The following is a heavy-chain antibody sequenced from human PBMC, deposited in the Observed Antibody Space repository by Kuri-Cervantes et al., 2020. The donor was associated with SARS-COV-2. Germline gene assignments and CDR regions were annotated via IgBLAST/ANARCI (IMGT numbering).Heavy chain of an antibody. CDR1: GFTFSSYE. Sequence: GGSLRLSCAASGFTFSSYEMNWVRQAPGKGLEWVSYISSSGSTIYYADSVKGRFTIYRDNAKNSLYLQMNSLRADDTAVYYCARERGTGYCSSTSCYGGGYYYYGMDVWGQGTTVTVSS. CDR2: ISSSGSTI. V-gene: IGHV3-48*03. D-gene: IGHD2-2*01. J-gene: IGHJ6*02. CDR3: ARERGTGYCSSTSCYGGGYYYYGMDV.